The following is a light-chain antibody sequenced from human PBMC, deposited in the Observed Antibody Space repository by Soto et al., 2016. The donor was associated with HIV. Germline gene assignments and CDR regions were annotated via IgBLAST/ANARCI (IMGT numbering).Light chain of an antibody. CDR1: QSLEYSDGSTY. CDR2: KVS. CDR3: MQGSHWPPWT. J-gene: IGKJ1*01. Sequence: DVVMTQSPLSLPVTLGQPASISCRSSQSLEYSDGSTYLNWFHQRPGQSPRRLIYKVSNRDSGVPDRFSGSGSGTDFTLKITRVEAEDVGVYYCMQGSHWPPWTFGQGTKVEIK. V-gene: IGKV2-30*01.